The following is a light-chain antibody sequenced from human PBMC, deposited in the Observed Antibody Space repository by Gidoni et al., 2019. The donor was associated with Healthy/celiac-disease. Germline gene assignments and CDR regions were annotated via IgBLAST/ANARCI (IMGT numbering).Light chain of an antibody. V-gene: IGKV3-11*01. Sequence: EIVLTQSPATLSLSPGERATLSCRASQSVSSYLAWYQQKPGQAPRLLIYDASNRATGIPARFSGSGSGTDFPLTISSLEPEDFAVYYCQQRSNWPRVVTFGQGTKVEIK. J-gene: IGKJ1*01. CDR1: QSVSSY. CDR2: DAS. CDR3: QQRSNWPRVVT.